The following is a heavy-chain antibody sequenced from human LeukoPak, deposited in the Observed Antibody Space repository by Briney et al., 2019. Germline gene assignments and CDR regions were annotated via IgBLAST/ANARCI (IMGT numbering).Heavy chain of an antibody. D-gene: IGHD3-22*01. CDR2: IYYSGST. J-gene: IGHJ4*02. CDR1: GGSISSYY. Sequence: SETLSLTCTVSGGSISSYYWSWIRQPPGKGLEWIGYIYYSGSTNYNPPLKSRVTISVDTSKNQFSLKLSSVTAADTAVYYCARGGYYYDSSGYYGGQYDYWGQGTLVTVSS. CDR3: ARGGYYYDSSGYYGGQYDY. V-gene: IGHV4-59*01.